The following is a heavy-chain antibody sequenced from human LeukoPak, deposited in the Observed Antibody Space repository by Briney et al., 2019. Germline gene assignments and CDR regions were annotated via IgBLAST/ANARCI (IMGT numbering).Heavy chain of an antibody. V-gene: IGHV4-39*01. CDR3: ARLDYPPL. Sequence: SETLSLTCTVSGGSISSSSYYWGWIRQPPGEWLEWIGSIYYSGSTYYNPSLKSRVTISVDTSKNQFSLKRTSVTAADTGVYYCARLDYPPLWGQGTLVTVSS. D-gene: IGHD3/OR15-3a*01. J-gene: IGHJ4*02. CDR1: GGSISSSSYY. CDR2: IYYSGST.